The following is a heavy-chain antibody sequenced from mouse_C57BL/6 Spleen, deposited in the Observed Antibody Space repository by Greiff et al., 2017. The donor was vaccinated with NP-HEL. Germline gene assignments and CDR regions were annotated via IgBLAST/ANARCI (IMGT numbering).Heavy chain of an antibody. CDR3: ARTGSSSYYAMDY. CDR1: GFSLTSYG. Sequence: QVHVKQSGPGLVQPSQSLSITCTVSGFSLTSYGVHWVRQSPGKGLEWLGVIWSGGSTDYNAAFISRLSISKDNSKSQVFFKMNSLQADDTAIYYCARTGSSSYYAMDYWGQGTSVTVSS. D-gene: IGHD1-1*01. CDR2: IWSGGST. J-gene: IGHJ4*01. V-gene: IGHV2-2*01.